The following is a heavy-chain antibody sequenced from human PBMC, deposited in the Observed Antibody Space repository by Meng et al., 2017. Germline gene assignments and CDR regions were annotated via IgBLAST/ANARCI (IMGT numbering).Heavy chain of an antibody. CDR2: ISDTGSPI. CDR1: GFTFSSYE. V-gene: IGHV3-48*03. Sequence: GGSLRLSCAASGFTFSSYEMNWVRQAPGKGLEWVSYISDTGSPIYYADSVKGRFTISRDNAKNSLYLQMNSLRAEDTAVYYCTRGGGDIVVVPAAVSRWPIDYWGQGTLVTVSS. D-gene: IGHD2-2*01. CDR3: TRGGGDIVVVPAAVSRWPIDY. J-gene: IGHJ4*02.